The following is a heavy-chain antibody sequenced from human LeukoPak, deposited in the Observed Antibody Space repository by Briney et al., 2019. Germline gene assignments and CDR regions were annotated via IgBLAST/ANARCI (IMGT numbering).Heavy chain of an antibody. Sequence: ASVKVSCKASGYGFSDVYFNWVRQAPGQGLEWMGRINPHSGATNYAQRFQGRVSMDASIDTAYMELSRLTSDDTAVYYCATSSSVTHTRDPWGQGTLATVSS. CDR1: GYGFSDVY. V-gene: IGHV1-2*06. CDR2: INPHSGAT. J-gene: IGHJ5*02. D-gene: IGHD5/OR15-5a*01. CDR3: ATSSSVTHTRDP.